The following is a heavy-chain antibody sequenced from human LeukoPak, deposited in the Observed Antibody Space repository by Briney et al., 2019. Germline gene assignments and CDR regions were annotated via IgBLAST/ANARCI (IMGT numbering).Heavy chain of an antibody. CDR3: ARDSSSWYFDY. Sequence: GGSLRLSCAASGFTFSDYYMSWIRQAPGKGLEWVSYISSSGSTIYYADSVKGRFTISRDNAKKSLYLQMNSLRAEDTAVYYCARDSSSWYFDYWGQGTLVTVSS. D-gene: IGHD6-13*01. J-gene: IGHJ4*02. CDR1: GFTFSDYY. CDR2: ISSSGSTI. V-gene: IGHV3-11*04.